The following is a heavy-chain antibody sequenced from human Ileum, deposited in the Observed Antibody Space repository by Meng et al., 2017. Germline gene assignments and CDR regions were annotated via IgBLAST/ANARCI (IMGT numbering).Heavy chain of an antibody. D-gene: IGHD3-22*01. J-gene: IGHJ3*01. V-gene: IGHV4-59*01. CDR3: ARDSYDSTV. CDR2: IYYSGST. CDR1: GASISNYY. Sequence: GSLRLSCSVSGASISNYYWSWIRQPPGKGLEWIGYIYYSGSTNYNPSLKSRVTISVDTSKNQFSLKLSSVTAADTAVYYCARDSYDSTVWGQGTMVTVSS.